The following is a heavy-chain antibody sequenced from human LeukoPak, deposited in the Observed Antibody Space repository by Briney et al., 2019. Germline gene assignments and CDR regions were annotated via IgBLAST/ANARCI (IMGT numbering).Heavy chain of an antibody. CDR1: GFTFSSYS. D-gene: IGHD6-6*01. Sequence: PGGSLRLSCAASGFTFSSYSMNWVRQAPGKGLEWVSSISSSSSYIYYADSVKGRFTISRDNAKNSLYLQMNSLRAEDTAVYYCAREGIAARPGVDYNGMDVWGQGTTVTVSS. J-gene: IGHJ6*02. CDR2: ISSSSSYI. V-gene: IGHV3-21*01. CDR3: AREGIAARPGVDYNGMDV.